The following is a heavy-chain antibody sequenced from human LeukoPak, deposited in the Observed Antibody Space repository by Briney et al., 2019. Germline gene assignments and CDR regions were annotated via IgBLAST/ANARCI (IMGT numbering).Heavy chain of an antibody. V-gene: IGHV3-7*01. CDR3: ARDRGAVAGSFDY. D-gene: IGHD6-19*01. CDR1: GFTFSSYW. Sequence: GGSLRLSCAASGFTFSSYWMSWVRQAPGKGLEWVANIKQDGSEKYYVDSVKGRFTISRDNAKNSLYLQMNSLRAEDTAVYYCARDRGAVAGSFDYWGQGTLVTVSS. CDR2: IKQDGSEK. J-gene: IGHJ4*02.